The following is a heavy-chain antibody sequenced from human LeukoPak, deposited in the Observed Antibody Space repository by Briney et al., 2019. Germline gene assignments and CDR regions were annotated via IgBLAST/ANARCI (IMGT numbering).Heavy chain of an antibody. CDR2: INTYNGNT. V-gene: IGHV1-18*01. Sequence: GASVKVSCKASGYTFSNYGIIWVRQAPGQGLEWMGWINTYNGNTNYIQKLQGRVTMTTDTSTSTAYMELRSLRSDDTAVYYCARDFATGYSSSWPLDRGDYWGQGTLVTVSS. CDR3: ARDFATGYSSSWPLDRGDY. J-gene: IGHJ4*02. CDR1: GYTFSNYG. D-gene: IGHD6-13*01.